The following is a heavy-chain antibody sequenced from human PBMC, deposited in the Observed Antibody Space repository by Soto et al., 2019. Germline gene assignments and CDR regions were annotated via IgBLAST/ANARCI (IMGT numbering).Heavy chain of an antibody. CDR2: IYYNSNT. CDR3: ARGPSSLSLRKFFFDF. CDR1: GDSITGRGYY. D-gene: IGHD6-6*01. V-gene: IGHV4-31*02. J-gene: IGHJ4*02. Sequence: QVQLQESGPGLVKPSQTLSLICSVSGDSITGRGYYWSWIRQHPGKGLEWIGYIYYNSNTYYRPSLRSRVTMSLDTSKNQFTLKLSSVTAADTAGYYCARGPSSLSLRKFFFDFWGQGSLVTVSS.